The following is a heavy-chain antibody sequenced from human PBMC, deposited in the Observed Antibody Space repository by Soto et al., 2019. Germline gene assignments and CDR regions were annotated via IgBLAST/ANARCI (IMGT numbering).Heavy chain of an antibody. J-gene: IGHJ6*02. V-gene: IGHV1-18*01. CDR3: AGEGPAHYYYYGTDV. CDR1: GYSFTTYG. CDR2: ISAYNGNT. Sequence: QVQLVQSGGEVKKPGASVKVSCKTSGYSFTTYGISWVRQAPGQGLEWMGWISAYNGNTNYAQKLQGRVTMTTDTSTSTAYMELRSLRSDDTAVYYCAGEGPAHYYYYGTDVWGQGSTVTVSS.